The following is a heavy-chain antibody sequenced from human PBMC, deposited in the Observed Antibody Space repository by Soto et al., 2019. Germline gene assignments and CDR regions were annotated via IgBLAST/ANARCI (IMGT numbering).Heavy chain of an antibody. V-gene: IGHV1-69*12. Sequence: QVQLVQSGAEVKKPGSSVKVSCKASGGTFSSYAISWVRQAPGQGLEWMGGIIPIFGTANYAQKFQGRVTITADESTRPAYMELSSWRSEDTAVYYCARAGAGEVHTLVYYSYGMDVWGQGTTVTVSS. CDR1: GGTFSSYA. CDR3: ARAGAGEVHTLVYYSYGMDV. CDR2: IIPIFGTA. J-gene: IGHJ6*02. D-gene: IGHD4-17*01.